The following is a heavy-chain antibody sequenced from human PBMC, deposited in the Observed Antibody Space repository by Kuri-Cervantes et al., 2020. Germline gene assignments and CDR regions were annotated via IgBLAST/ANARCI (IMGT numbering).Heavy chain of an antibody. CDR2: IYSGGST. CDR1: GFTFSDYY. J-gene: IGHJ4*02. CDR3: ARDPYCSGGNCYSVY. V-gene: IGHV3-66*02. D-gene: IGHD2-15*01. Sequence: GESLKISCAASGFTFSDYYMSWIRQAPGKGLEWVSVIYSGGSTYYADSVKGRFTISRDNSKNTLYLQMNSLRAEDTAVYYCARDPYCSGGNCYSVYWGQGTLVTVSS.